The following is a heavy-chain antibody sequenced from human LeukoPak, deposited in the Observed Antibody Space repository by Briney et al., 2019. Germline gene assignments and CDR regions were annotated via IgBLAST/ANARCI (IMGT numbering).Heavy chain of an antibody. V-gene: IGHV3-7*01. CDR2: IKQDGSEK. CDR3: ARDLGYKGLYYFDY. J-gene: IGHJ4*02. Sequence: GGSLRLSCAASGFTFSSYWMSWVRQAPGKGLEWVANIKQDGSEKYYVDSVKGRFTISRDNAKNSLYLQMNSLRAEDTAVYYCARDLGYKGLYYFDYWRQGTLVTVSS. CDR1: GFTFSSYW. D-gene: IGHD5-18*01.